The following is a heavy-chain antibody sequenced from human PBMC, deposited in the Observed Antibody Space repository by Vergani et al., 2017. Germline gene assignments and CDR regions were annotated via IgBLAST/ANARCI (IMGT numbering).Heavy chain of an antibody. J-gene: IGHJ4*02. CDR1: GFKFDDYG. CDR2: INANGAAT. D-gene: IGHD2-8*01. CDR3: ARGLWDCTHIRCSPPSY. V-gene: IGHV3-20*04. Sequence: EVQLVESGGGRVRPGGSLRLSCEVSGFKFDDYGVSWVRQAPGKGLEWVSAINANGAATGYADSVKGRFTISRDNAKKSVYLQMNSLRAEDTAMYFCARGLWDCTHIRCSPPSYWGQGTQVTVSS.